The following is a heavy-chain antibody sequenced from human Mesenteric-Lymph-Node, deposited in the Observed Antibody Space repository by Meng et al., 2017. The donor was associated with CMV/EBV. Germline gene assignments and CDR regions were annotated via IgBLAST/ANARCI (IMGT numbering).Heavy chain of an antibody. Sequence: SGYTFTGSYMHWVRQAPEPGLEWMGWINPNSGGTNYAQKFQGRVTMTRDTSISTAYMELSRLRSDDTAVYYCARGAGGYPRANWFDPWGQGTLVTVSS. D-gene: IGHD1-1*01. J-gene: IGHJ5*02. CDR1: GYTFTGSY. CDR2: INPNSGGT. CDR3: ARGAGGYPRANWFDP. V-gene: IGHV1-2*02.